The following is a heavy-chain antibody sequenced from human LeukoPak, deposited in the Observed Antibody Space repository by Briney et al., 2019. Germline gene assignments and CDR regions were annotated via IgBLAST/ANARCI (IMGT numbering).Heavy chain of an antibody. Sequence: PGGSLRLSCAASGFTFSDYYMSWIRQAPGKGLEWVSYISSSGSTIYYADSVKGRFTISRDNAKNSLYLQMNSLRAEDTAVYYCARDTQKYCTNGVCYGLDNWGQGTLVTVSS. CDR1: GFTFSDYY. V-gene: IGHV3-11*01. J-gene: IGHJ4*02. D-gene: IGHD2-8*01. CDR3: ARDTQKYCTNGVCYGLDN. CDR2: ISSSGSTI.